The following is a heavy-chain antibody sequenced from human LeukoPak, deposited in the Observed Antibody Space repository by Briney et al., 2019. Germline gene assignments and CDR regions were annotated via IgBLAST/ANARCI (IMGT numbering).Heavy chain of an antibody. CDR2: INHSGST. J-gene: IGHJ4*02. V-gene: IGHV4-34*01. CDR1: GGSFSGYY. Sequence: SETLSLTCAVYGGSFSGYYWSWIRQPPGKGLEWIGEINHSGSTNYNPSLKSRVTISVDTSKNQFSLKLSSVTAADTAVYYCARHVHRGRVLTYYYDSSGYLGYYFDYWGQGTLVTVSS. CDR3: ARHVHRGRVLTYYYDSSGYLGYYFDY. D-gene: IGHD3-22*01.